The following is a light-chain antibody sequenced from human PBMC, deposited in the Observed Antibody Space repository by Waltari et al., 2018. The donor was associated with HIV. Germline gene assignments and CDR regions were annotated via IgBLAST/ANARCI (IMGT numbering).Light chain of an antibody. CDR3: QQSYSILWT. J-gene: IGKJ1*01. V-gene: IGKV1-39*01. CDR1: QSISSY. CDR2: AAS. Sequence: DIQMTQSPSSLSASVGDKVTITCRASQSISSYFNWYQQKPGKAPKLLIYAASSLQSGVPSRFSGSGAGTDLTLTISSLQPDDFASYYCQQSYSILWTFGQWTKVEIK.